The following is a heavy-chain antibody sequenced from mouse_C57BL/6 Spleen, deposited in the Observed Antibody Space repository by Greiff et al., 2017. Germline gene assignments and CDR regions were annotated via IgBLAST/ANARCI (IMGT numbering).Heavy chain of an antibody. CDR3: ARQDDNYDGFAY. CDR1: GFTFSDYG. Sequence: DVHLVESGGGLVQPGGSLKLSCAASGFTFSDYGMAWVRQAPRKGPEWVAFISNLAYSIYYADNVTGRFTISRENAKNTLYLEMSSLRSEDTAMYYYARQDDNYDGFAYWGQGTLVTVSA. CDR2: ISNLAYSI. V-gene: IGHV5-15*01. D-gene: IGHD2-1*01. J-gene: IGHJ3*01.